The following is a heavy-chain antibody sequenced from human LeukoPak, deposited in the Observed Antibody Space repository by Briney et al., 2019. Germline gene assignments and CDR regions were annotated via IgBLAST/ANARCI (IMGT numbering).Heavy chain of an antibody. V-gene: IGHV1-2*04. Sequence: ASVKVSCKASGYTFTGYYMHWVRQAPGQGLEWMGWINPNSGGTNYAQKFQGWVTMTRDTSISTAYMELSSLRSEDTAVYYCATALPYDSSGYRLWGQGTMVTVSS. D-gene: IGHD3-22*01. CDR3: ATALPYDSSGYRL. CDR2: INPNSGGT. J-gene: IGHJ3*01. CDR1: GYTFTGYY.